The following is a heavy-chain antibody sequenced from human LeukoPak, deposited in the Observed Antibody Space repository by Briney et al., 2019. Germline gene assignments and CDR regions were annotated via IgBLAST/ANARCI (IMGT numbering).Heavy chain of an antibody. CDR1: GGSISSNY. Sequence: PSETLFPTCTVSGGSISSNYWNWIRQTAGKGLEWIGLIYSSGTTKYNPSLKSRVTMSVDTSKTQFSLKLSSVTAADTAVYYCAREFLYWGQGTLVTVSS. V-gene: IGHV4-4*07. J-gene: IGHJ4*02. CDR3: AREFLY. CDR2: IYSSGTT. D-gene: IGHD2/OR15-2a*01.